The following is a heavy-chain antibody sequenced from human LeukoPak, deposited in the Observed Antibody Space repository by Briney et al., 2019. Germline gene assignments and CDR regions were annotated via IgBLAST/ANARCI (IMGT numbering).Heavy chain of an antibody. V-gene: IGHV4-59*01. D-gene: IGHD6-13*01. CDR1: GGYISSYY. CDR2: IFYSGST. Sequence: PSETLSLTCTVSGGYISSYYWSWIRQPPGKGLEWLGYIFYSGSTSYNPSLNGRVTISIDTSKNQFSLKLTSVTAADTAVYYCARGIEQLAIPNYWGQGTLVTVSS. J-gene: IGHJ4*02. CDR3: ARGIEQLAIPNY.